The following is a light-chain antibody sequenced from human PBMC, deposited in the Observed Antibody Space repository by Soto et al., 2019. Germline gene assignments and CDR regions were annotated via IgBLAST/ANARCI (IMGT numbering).Light chain of an antibody. V-gene: IGLV2-14*01. J-gene: IGLJ2*01. CDR1: SSDVGGYNY. CDR3: SSYTSSSTVV. Sequence: QSVLTQPASVSGSPGQSITISCTGTSSDVGGYNYVSWYQQYPGKAPKLMIYDVSNRPSGVSNRFSGSKSGNTASLTISGLQGEDEADYYCSSYTSSSTVVIGGGTKLTVL. CDR2: DVS.